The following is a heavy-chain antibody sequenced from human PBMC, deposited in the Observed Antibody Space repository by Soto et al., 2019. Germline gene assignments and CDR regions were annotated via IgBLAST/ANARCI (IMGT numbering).Heavy chain of an antibody. V-gene: IGHV4-59*01. CDR1: GASITTYY. D-gene: IGHD3-10*01. J-gene: IGHJ5*02. CDR3: ARDWDSSGLFDP. Sequence: SETLSLTCSVSGASITTYYWSWIRQPPGKGLEWIGSISYSGSTKYNPSLESRVMISLDTSKNQFSLRLTSVTAADTALYYCARDWDSSGLFDPWGKGALVTVSP. CDR2: ISYSGST.